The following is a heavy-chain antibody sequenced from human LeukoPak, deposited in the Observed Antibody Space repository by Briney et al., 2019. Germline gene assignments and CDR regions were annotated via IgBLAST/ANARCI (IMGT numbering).Heavy chain of an antibody. V-gene: IGHV1-2*02. Sequence: ASVKVSCKASGYTFTSYDINWVRQATGQGLEWMGWINPNSGGTNYAQKFQGRVTMTRDTSISTAYMELSRLRSDDTAVYYCARVGVWFGELLPHDAFDIWGQGTMVTVSS. CDR2: INPNSGGT. D-gene: IGHD3-10*01. CDR1: GYTFTSYD. J-gene: IGHJ3*02. CDR3: ARVGVWFGELLPHDAFDI.